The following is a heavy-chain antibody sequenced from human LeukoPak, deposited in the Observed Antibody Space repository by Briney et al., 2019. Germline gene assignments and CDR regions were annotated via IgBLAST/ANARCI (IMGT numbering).Heavy chain of an antibody. Sequence: ASVEISCKASGYTFTSYDINWVRQATGQGLEWMGWMNPNSGNTGYAQKFQGRVTMTRNTSISTAYMELSSLRSEDTAVYYCARGYSYGYDWFDPWGQGTLVTVSS. CDR1: GYTFTSYD. CDR2: MNPNSGNT. D-gene: IGHD5-18*01. V-gene: IGHV1-8*01. J-gene: IGHJ5*02. CDR3: ARGYSYGYDWFDP.